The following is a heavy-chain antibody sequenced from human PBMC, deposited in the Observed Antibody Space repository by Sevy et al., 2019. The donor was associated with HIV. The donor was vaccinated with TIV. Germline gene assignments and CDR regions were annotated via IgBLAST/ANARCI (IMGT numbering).Heavy chain of an antibody. D-gene: IGHD3-22*01. CDR3: AKDADRSGYTNDAHFDY. V-gene: IGHV3-30*18. CDR1: GITFSYYG. J-gene: IGHJ4*02. Sequence: GGSLRLSCAASGITFSYYGMHWVRQAPGKGLEWVAFISYDGSDKFYADSVKGRFTTSRDNSKNTLYLQMNSLRGEDTAVYFGAKDADRSGYTNDAHFDYWGQGTLVTVSS. CDR2: ISYDGSDK.